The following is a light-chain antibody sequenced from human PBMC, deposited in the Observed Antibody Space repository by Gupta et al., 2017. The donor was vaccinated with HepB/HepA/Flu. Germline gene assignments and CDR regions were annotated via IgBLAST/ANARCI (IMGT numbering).Light chain of an antibody. CDR1: ALPKKF. Sequence: SYEVTQPPSVSVPPGQTARITCSGDALPKKFAHWYQQRSGQAPVLVIYEDNKRPSGIPERFSGSSSGTMATLTISGAQVEDEGDYYCFSTDSSGNHWVFGGGTRLTVL. J-gene: IGLJ3*02. V-gene: IGLV3-10*01. CDR2: EDN. CDR3: FSTDSSGNHWV.